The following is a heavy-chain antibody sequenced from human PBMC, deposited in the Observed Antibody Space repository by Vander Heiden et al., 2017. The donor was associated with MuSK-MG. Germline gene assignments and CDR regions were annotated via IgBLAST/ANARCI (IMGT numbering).Heavy chain of an antibody. V-gene: IGHV4-38-2*01. CDR2: IYHSGST. Sequence: QLQLQESGPGLVKPSETLSLTCAVSGYSISSGYYWGWIRQPPGKGLEWIGSIYHSGSTYYNPSLKSRVTISVDTSKNQFSLKLSSVTAADTAVYYCASGAPAYYYDSSGYLDAFDIWGQGTMVTVSS. CDR3: ASGAPAYYYDSSGYLDAFDI. CDR1: GYSISSGYY. D-gene: IGHD3-22*01. J-gene: IGHJ3*02.